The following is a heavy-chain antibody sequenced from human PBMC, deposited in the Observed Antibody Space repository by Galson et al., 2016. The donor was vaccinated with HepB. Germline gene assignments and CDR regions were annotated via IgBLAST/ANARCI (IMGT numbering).Heavy chain of an antibody. V-gene: IGHV3-21*01. Sequence: SLRLSCAASGFTFSSYSMAWIRQPPGKGLEWVSSISSSSSYIHYADSVRGRFTISRDITKNSLYLQMNSLRVEDTAVYYCARGWDTRGWNIGYWGQGTLVTVSS. J-gene: IGHJ4*02. CDR3: ARGWDTRGWNIGY. CDR2: ISSSSSYI. CDR1: GFTFSSYS. D-gene: IGHD6-19*01.